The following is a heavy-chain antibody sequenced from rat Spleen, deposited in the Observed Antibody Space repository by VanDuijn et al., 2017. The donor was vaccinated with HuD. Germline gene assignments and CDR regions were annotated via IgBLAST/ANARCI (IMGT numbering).Heavy chain of an antibody. CDR3: AKDLDYGPDY. J-gene: IGHJ2*01. CDR2: ITNTGGSI. Sequence: EVQLVESGGGLVQPGRSLKLSCVASGFTFNNYWMTWIRQAPGKGLEWVASITNTGGSIHYPDSVRGRFTISRDTAQNTLYLQMNSLRSEDTATYYCAKDLDYGPDYWGQGVMVTVSS. D-gene: IGHD1-11*01. CDR1: GFTFNNYW. V-gene: IGHV5-31*01.